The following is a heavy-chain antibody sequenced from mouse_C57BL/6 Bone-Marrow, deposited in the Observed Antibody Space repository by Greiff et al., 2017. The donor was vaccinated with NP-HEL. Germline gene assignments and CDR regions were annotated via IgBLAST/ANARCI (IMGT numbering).Heavy chain of an antibody. J-gene: IGHJ4*01. D-gene: IGHD1-1*01. Sequence: VQLQQPGAELVKPGASVKLSCKASGYTFTSYWMHWVKQRPGQGLEWIGMIHPNSGSTNYNEKFKSKATLTVDKSSSTAYMQLSSLTSEDSAVYYCARRGSSSYYYYAMDYWGQGTSVTVSS. CDR1: GYTFTSYW. CDR2: IHPNSGST. V-gene: IGHV1-64*01. CDR3: ARRGSSSYYYYAMDY.